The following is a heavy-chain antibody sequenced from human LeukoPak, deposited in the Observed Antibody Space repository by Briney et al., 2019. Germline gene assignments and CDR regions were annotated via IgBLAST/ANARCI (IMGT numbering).Heavy chain of an antibody. CDR3: ARDLASCAGDCYSDGFDH. D-gene: IGHD2-21*02. CDR2: MYYSGRT. V-gene: IGHV4-39*07. CDR1: GDSISSGTYY. J-gene: IGHJ4*02. Sequence: SETLSLTCTVSGDSISSGTYYWGWIRQPPGKGLEWIGSMYYSGRTYYNPSLKSRVTISGDTSKNQFSLKLTSVTAADTAVYYCARDLASCAGDCYSDGFDHWGQGTLVTVSS.